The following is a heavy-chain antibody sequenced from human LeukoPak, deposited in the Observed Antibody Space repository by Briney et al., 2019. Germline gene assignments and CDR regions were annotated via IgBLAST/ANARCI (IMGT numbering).Heavy chain of an antibody. CDR2: FDPEDGET. CDR3: ATQQLVRFVLRFQH. V-gene: IGHV1-24*01. Sequence: GASVKVSCRASGYTFTGYYMHWVRQAPGKGLEWMGRFDPEDGETIYAQKFQGRVTMTEDTSTNTAYMELSSLRSEDTAVYYCATQQLVRFVLRFQHWGQGTLVTVSS. J-gene: IGHJ1*01. CDR1: GYTFTGYY. D-gene: IGHD6-13*01.